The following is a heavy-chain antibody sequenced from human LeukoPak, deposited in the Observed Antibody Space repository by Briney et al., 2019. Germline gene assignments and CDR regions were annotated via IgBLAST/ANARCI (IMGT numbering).Heavy chain of an antibody. Sequence: SETLSLTCTVSGGSISSYYWSWIRQPPGKGLEWIGYIYYSGSTNYNPSLKSRVTISVDTSKNQFSLKLSSVTAADTAVYYCARRDVLLWFGELFTDAFDIWGQGTMVTVSS. D-gene: IGHD3-10*01. V-gene: IGHV4-59*12. CDR1: GGSISSYY. CDR3: ARRDVLLWFGELFTDAFDI. CDR2: IYYSGST. J-gene: IGHJ3*02.